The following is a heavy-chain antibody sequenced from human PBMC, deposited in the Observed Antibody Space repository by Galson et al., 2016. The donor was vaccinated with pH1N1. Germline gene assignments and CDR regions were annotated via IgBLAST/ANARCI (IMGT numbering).Heavy chain of an antibody. CDR2: VNPGGSTI. V-gene: IGHV5-51*03. D-gene: IGHD4-17*01. CDR3: ARQYDFGDYRGNAFDI. Sequence: QSGAEVKKPGESLKISCKASGYSFISQWIAWVRQVPGKGLEWVGVVNPGGSTIRYSPSFQGQVTISSDKSIRTAYLQWISLRASDTATYYCARQYDFGDYRGNAFDIWGQGTMVIVSS. CDR1: GYSFISQW. J-gene: IGHJ3*02.